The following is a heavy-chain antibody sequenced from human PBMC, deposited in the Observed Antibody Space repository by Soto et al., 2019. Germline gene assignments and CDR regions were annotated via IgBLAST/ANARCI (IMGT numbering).Heavy chain of an antibody. Sequence: GASVTVSCTASGYTFPGYYMHWVRQAPGQGLEWMGWINPNSGGTNYAQKLQGWVTMTRDTSISTAYMELSRLRSDDTAVYYCARSDQWLVPLIFDYWGQGTLVTV. J-gene: IGHJ4*02. V-gene: IGHV1-2*04. D-gene: IGHD6-19*01. CDR2: INPNSGGT. CDR3: ARSDQWLVPLIFDY. CDR1: GYTFPGYY.